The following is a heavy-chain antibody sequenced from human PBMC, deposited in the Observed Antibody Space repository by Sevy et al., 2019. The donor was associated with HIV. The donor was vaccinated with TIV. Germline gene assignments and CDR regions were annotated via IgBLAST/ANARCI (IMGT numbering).Heavy chain of an antibody. CDR2: IHSDGRT. V-gene: IGHV4-4*02. CDR1: GAFISNNDW. Sequence: SETLSLTCAVSGAFISNNDWWSWVRQPPGQGLEWIGEIHSDGRTNSNPSLKSRVTISIDKSKNQFSLNLNSVTAADTAVYYCAREGTATSFDYWDQGTLVTVPS. D-gene: IGHD2-21*02. J-gene: IGHJ4*02. CDR3: AREGTATSFDY.